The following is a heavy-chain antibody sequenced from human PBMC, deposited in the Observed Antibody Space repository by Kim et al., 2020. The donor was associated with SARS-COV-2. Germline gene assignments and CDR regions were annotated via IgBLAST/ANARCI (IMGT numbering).Heavy chain of an antibody. D-gene: IGHD6-13*01. CDR1: GGSISSSSYY. CDR3: ARHSWGAAAGYNWFDP. J-gene: IGHJ5*02. CDR2: IYYSGST. Sequence: SETLSLTCTVSGGSISSSSYYWGWIRQPPGKGLEWIGSIYYSGSTYYNPSLKNRVTISVDTSKNQFSLKLSSVTAADTAVYYCARHSWGAAAGYNWFDPLGQGTLVTVSS. V-gene: IGHV4-39*01.